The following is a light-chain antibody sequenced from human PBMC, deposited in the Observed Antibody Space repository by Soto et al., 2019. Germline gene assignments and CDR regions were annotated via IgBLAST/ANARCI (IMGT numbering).Light chain of an antibody. CDR1: QSINSW. CDR2: KAS. J-gene: IGKJ1*01. V-gene: IGKV1-5*03. Sequence: DLQTTQSPSTLSASIGDRVTITCRASQSINSWLAWYQQKPGKAPKLLIYKASSLESGVPSRFSGSGSGTEFTLTISSLQPDDFATYYCQQYNYLWAFGQGTKVEVK. CDR3: QQYNYLWA.